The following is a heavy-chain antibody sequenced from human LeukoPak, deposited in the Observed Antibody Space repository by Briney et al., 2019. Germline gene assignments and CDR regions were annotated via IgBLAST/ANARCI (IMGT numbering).Heavy chain of an antibody. CDR2: ISYDGSNK. CDR1: GFTFSTYA. Sequence: GGSLRLSCAASGFTFSTYAMSWVRQAPGKGLEWVTVISYDGSNKYYGDSVKGRFTISRDNSKNTLYLKMNSLRAEDTAVYYCAKEGSNGDFDYWGQGTLVTVSS. J-gene: IGHJ4*02. D-gene: IGHD1-26*01. V-gene: IGHV3-30*18. CDR3: AKEGSNGDFDY.